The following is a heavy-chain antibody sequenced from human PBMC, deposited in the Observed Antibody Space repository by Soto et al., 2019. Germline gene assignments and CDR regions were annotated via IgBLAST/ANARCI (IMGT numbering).Heavy chain of an antibody. CDR1: GFTFNSYS. CDR3: ARAGYYGSGILL. J-gene: IGHJ4*02. Sequence: EVQLVESGGGLVQPGGSLRLSCAASGFTFNSYSMNWVRQAPGKGLEWVSYISSSSSTIYYAYSVKGRFTISRDNAKNSLYLQMNSLRDEDTAGYYCARAGYYGSGILLWGQGTLVTVSS. D-gene: IGHD3-10*01. V-gene: IGHV3-48*02. CDR2: ISSSSSTI.